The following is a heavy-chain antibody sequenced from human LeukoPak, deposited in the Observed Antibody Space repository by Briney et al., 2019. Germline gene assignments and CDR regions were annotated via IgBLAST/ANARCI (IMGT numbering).Heavy chain of an antibody. Sequence: PGGSLRLSCAASGFTFSSYGMHWVRQAPGKGLEWVAVIWYDGSNKYYADSVKGRFTISRDNSKNTLYLQMNSLRAEDTAVCYCARDQSAYYYGSGSFYYYGMDVWGQGTTVTVSS. CDR2: IWYDGSNK. J-gene: IGHJ6*02. CDR1: GFTFSSYG. CDR3: ARDQSAYYYGSGSFYYYGMDV. D-gene: IGHD3-10*01. V-gene: IGHV3-33*01.